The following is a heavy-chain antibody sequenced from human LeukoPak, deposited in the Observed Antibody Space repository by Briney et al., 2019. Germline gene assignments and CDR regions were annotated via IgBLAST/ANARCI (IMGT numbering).Heavy chain of an antibody. V-gene: IGHV7-4-1*02. CDR3: AREAGRWAFDY. Sequence: VASVKVSCKASGYTFTSYAMNWVRQAPGQRPEWMGWINTNTGNPTYAQGFTGRFVFSLDTSVSTAYLQISSLKAEDTAVYYCAREAGRWAFDYWGQGTLVTLSS. CDR1: GYTFTSYA. CDR2: INTNTGNP. D-gene: IGHD4-23*01. J-gene: IGHJ4*02.